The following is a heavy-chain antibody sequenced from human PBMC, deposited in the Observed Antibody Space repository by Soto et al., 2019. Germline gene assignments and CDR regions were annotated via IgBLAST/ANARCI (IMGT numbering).Heavy chain of an antibody. V-gene: IGHV1-46*03. CDR3: ARDLDI. J-gene: IGHJ3*02. Sequence: APVKVSCKASGGTFSSYAISWVRQAPGQRLEWMGIINPSGGSTSYAQKFQGRVTMTRDTSTSTVYMELSSLRSEDTAVYYCARDLDIWGQGTMVTVSS. CDR2: INPSGGST. CDR1: GGTFSSYA.